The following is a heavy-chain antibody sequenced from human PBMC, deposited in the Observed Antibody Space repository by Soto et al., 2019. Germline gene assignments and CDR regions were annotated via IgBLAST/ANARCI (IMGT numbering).Heavy chain of an antibody. CDR2: ISSNGGST. CDR3: VKDGRYCSTTSCYTSFDI. CDR1: GFTFSSYV. Sequence: LRLSCSASGFTFSSYVMHWVRQAPGKGLEYVSAISSNGGSTYYADSVKGRFTISRDNSKNTLYLQMSSLRAEDTAVYYCVKDGRYCSTTSCYTSFDIWGQGTMVTVSS. J-gene: IGHJ3*02. D-gene: IGHD2-2*02. V-gene: IGHV3-64D*06.